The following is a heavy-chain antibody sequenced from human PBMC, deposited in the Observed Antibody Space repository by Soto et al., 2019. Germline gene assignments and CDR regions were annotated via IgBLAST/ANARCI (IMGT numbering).Heavy chain of an antibody. D-gene: IGHD3-22*01. V-gene: IGHV6-1*01. CDR3: ERGGSIGRRNYYYYGMDV. CDR1: GDSVSSNSAA. J-gene: IGHJ6*02. CDR2: TYYRSKWYN. Sequence: PSQTLSLTCAISGDSVSSNSAAWNWIRQSPSRGLEWLGRTYYRSKWYNDYAVSVKSRITINPDTSKNQFSLQLNSVTPEDTAVYYCERGGSIGRRNYYYYGMDVWGQGTTVTVSS.